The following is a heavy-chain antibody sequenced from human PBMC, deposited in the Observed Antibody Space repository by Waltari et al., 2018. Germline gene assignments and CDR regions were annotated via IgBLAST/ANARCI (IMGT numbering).Heavy chain of an antibody. D-gene: IGHD3-10*01. J-gene: IGHJ4*02. Sequence: VQLVQSGAEVQRPGAAVKVSCKASGYTFTAFSMHWVRQAPGQGLEWMGIINPSGVGTTYTQKFQDRVTMTRDTSTNTVYMELSSLRSEDTAVYYCARAGTTLIWGVAEWGQGTLVTVSS. CDR2: INPSGVGT. CDR1: GYTFTAFS. CDR3: ARAGTTLIWGVAE. V-gene: IGHV1-46*01.